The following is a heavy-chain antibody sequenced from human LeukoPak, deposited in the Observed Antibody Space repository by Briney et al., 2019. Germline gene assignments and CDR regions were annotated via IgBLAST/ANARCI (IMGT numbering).Heavy chain of an antibody. J-gene: IGHJ4*02. CDR2: FYYSGST. CDR1: GGSISSGSYY. CDR3: TRQGSLGTSGYDY. Sequence: PSRTLSLTCTVSGGSISSGSYYWGWIRQPPGKGLEWIGSFYYSGSTYYNPSLKSRVTISVDTSKNQFSLKLSSVTAADTAVYYCTRQGSLGTSGYDYWGQGTLVTVSS. D-gene: IGHD1-7*01. V-gene: IGHV4-39*01.